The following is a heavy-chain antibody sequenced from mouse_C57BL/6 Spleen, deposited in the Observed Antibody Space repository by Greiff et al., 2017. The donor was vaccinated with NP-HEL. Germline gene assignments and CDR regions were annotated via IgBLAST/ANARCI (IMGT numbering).Heavy chain of an antibody. V-gene: IGHV1-81*01. J-gene: IGHJ3*01. D-gene: IGHD2-4*01. CDR1: GYTFTSYG. Sequence: VQLQQSGAELARPGASVKLSCKASGYTFTSYGISWVKQRTGQGLEWIGEIYPRSGNTYYNEKFKGKATLTADKSSSTAYMELRSLTSEDSAVYFCARRGYYDYLWFAYWGQGTLVTVSA. CDR2: IYPRSGNT. CDR3: ARRGYYDYLWFAY.